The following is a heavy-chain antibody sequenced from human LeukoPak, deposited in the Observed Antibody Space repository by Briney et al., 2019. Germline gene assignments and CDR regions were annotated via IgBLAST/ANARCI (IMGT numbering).Heavy chain of an antibody. D-gene: IGHD4-17*01. CDR1: GGSISSGSYY. Sequence: SETLSLTCTVSGGSISSGSYYWSWIRQPAGKGLEWIGRIYTSGSTNYNPSLKSRVTISVDTSKNQFSLKLSSVTAADTAVYYCARHWTTVPTAGADAFDIWGQGTMVTVSS. CDR2: IYTSGST. J-gene: IGHJ3*02. V-gene: IGHV4-61*02. CDR3: ARHWTTVPTAGADAFDI.